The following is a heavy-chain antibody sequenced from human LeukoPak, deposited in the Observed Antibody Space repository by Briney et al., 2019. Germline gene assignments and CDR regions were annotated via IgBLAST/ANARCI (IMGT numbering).Heavy chain of an antibody. V-gene: IGHV3-66*01. D-gene: IGHD3-16*01. CDR1: GFTFSSYS. J-gene: IGHJ4*02. Sequence: TGGSLRLSCAASGFTFSSYSMNWVRQAPGKGLEWVSVIYNDGSSYYADSVKGRFTISRDNSKNTLYLQMNSLRAEDTAVYYCARDRPFGGVLDFDYWGQGTLVTVSS. CDR3: ARDRPFGGVLDFDY. CDR2: IYNDGSS.